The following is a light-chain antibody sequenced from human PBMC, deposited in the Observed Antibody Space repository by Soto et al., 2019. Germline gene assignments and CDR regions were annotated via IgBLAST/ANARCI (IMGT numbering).Light chain of an antibody. CDR1: SSDVGGYNY. CDR2: DVT. Sequence: QSALTQPASVSGSPGQSITISCTGTSSDVGGYNYVSWYQQHPGKAPKLLIYDVTNRPSGVSNRFSGSKSGNTASLTISGLQAEDEADYYCHSYTSSSTLGVFGGGTKVTVL. V-gene: IGLV2-14*03. J-gene: IGLJ2*01. CDR3: HSYTSSSTLGV.